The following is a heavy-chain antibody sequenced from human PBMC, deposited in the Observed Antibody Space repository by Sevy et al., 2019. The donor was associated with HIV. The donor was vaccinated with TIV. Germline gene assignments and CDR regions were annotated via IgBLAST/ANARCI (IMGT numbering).Heavy chain of an antibody. CDR1: GLTLTTTG. J-gene: IGHJ4*02. V-gene: IGHV3-23*01. CDR3: AGGDTTMITDLDY. D-gene: IGHD3-16*01. CDR2: VTSDGTT. Sequence: GGSLRLSCAASGLTLTTTGMSWVCQAPGKGLEWVAGVTSDGTTYYADSVGDRFTVSRDNSKNTLYLQLNSLRADDTAVFYCAGGDTTMITDLDYWGQGPLVTVSS.